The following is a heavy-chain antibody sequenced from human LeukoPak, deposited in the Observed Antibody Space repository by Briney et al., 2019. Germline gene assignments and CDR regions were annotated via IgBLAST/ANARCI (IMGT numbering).Heavy chain of an antibody. D-gene: IGHD2-2*01. Sequence: SETLSLTCTVSGGSISSYYWSWIRQPPGKGLEWIGFIFYSGTTNYNPSLKSRVTISVDTSKNQFSLKLSSVTAADTAVYYCARSVRNRGYCSSTSCHGYYYYYYYMDVWGKGTTVTISS. CDR3: ARSVRNRGYCSSTSCHGYYYYYYYMDV. CDR2: IFYSGTT. CDR1: GGSISSYY. V-gene: IGHV4-59*12. J-gene: IGHJ6*03.